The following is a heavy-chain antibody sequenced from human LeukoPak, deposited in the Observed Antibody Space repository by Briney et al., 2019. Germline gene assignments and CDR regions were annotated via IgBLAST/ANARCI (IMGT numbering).Heavy chain of an antibody. CDR3: ARLSPDCSSNSCKTIYQYSGMEV. D-gene: IGHD2-2*01. J-gene: IGHJ6*02. V-gene: IGHV4-30-4*01. Sequence: SQTLSLTCTVSGGSISRGDYYWSWIRQPPGKGLEWIAYMYYSGSTYYNPSLKSRVTMSADTSKNQLSLRLSSVTAADPAVYYRARLSPDCSSNSCKTIYQYSGMEVWGQGTTVTVSS. CDR2: MYYSGST. CDR1: GGSISRGDYY.